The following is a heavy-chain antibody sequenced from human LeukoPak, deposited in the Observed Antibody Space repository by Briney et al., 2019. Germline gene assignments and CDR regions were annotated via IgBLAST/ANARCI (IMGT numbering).Heavy chain of an antibody. V-gene: IGHV3-30*02. CDR1: VFTFSTYG. CDR2: IPSDGSDN. CDR3: AKGLGDYDDFRLGY. D-gene: IGHD4-17*01. Sequence: SGGSLRLSCAASVFTFSTYGFHWVRQAPGKGLEWVAFIPSDGSDNYYANSAKGRFTISRDNSKNTLYLQMNSLRSEDTAVYYCAKGLGDYDDFRLGYWGQGTLVTVSS. J-gene: IGHJ4*02.